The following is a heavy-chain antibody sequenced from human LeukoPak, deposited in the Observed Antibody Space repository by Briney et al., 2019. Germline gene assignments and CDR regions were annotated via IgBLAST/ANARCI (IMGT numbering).Heavy chain of an antibody. Sequence: SETLSLTCAVYGGSSSGYYWSWIRQPPGKGLELNGEINHSGSTNYNPSLKSRVPISVDTSKNQSALKLSSVTAADTAVYYCARVEMATISRRRYFDYWGQGTLVAVSS. D-gene: IGHD5-24*01. CDR1: GGSSSGYY. CDR2: INHSGST. CDR3: ARVEMATISRRRYFDY. V-gene: IGHV4-34*01. J-gene: IGHJ4*02.